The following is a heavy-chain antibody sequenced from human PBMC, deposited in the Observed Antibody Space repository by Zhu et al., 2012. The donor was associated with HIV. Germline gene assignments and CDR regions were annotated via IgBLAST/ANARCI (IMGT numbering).Heavy chain of an antibody. D-gene: IGHD3-22*01. Sequence: QVQESGPGLVKPSKTLSLTCTVSGYSIRSGYYWGWIRQPPGKDLEWIGSIYHSGTTYYNPSLKSRVTISVDTSEKQFSLKLNSVTAADTAVYCCAEGGYYYDTLGAFDLWGQGTMVTVSS. CDR1: GYSIRSGYY. CDR3: AEGGYYYDTLGAFDL. J-gene: IGHJ3*01. V-gene: IGHV4-38-2*02. CDR2: IYHSGTT.